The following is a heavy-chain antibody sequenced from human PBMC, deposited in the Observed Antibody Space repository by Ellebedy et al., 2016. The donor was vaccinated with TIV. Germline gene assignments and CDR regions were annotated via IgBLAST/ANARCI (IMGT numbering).Heavy chain of an antibody. CDR3: ARGEGGYDPFDY. CDR2: INHSGST. CDR1: GGSFNDYY. V-gene: IGHV4-34*01. J-gene: IGHJ4*02. D-gene: IGHD5-12*01. Sequence: MPSETLSLTCAVYGGSFNDYYWSWIRQPPGKGLEWIGEINHSGSTNYSPSLKSRVTISLDTSKNQFSLRLSSVTAADTAVYYCARGEGGYDPFDYWGQGTLVTVSS.